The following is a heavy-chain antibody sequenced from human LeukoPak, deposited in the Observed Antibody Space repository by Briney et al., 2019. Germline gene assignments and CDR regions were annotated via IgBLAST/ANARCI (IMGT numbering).Heavy chain of an antibody. J-gene: IGHJ2*01. V-gene: IGHV4-59*08. D-gene: IGHD2-8*01. Sequence: PSETLSLTCTASGASISSDYWSWIRQPPGKGLELIGFISYSGSTTYNPSLKSRVTISVDTSRSQFSLKLTSVTAADTAVYYCARLGSNNGWYWHFGVWGRGTLVTVSS. CDR3: ARLGSNNGWYWHFGV. CDR1: GASISSDY. CDR2: ISYSGST.